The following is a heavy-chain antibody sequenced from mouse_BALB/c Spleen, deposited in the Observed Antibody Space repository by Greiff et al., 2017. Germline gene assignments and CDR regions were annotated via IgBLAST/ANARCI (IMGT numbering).Heavy chain of an antibody. Sequence: EVHLVESGGGLVQPGGSRKLSCAASGFTFSSFGMHWVRQAPEKGLEWVAYISSGSSTIYYADTVKGRFTISRDNPKNTLFLQMTSLRSEDTAMYYCARSGLLRAWFAYCGQGTLVTVSA. D-gene: IGHD2-3*01. CDR3: ARSGLLRAWFAY. CDR1: GFTFSSFG. CDR2: ISSGSSTI. V-gene: IGHV5-17*02. J-gene: IGHJ3*01.